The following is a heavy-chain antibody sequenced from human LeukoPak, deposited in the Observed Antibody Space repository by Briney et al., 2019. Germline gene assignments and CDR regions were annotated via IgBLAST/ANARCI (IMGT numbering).Heavy chain of an antibody. CDR1: GGSISSSSYY. D-gene: IGHD3-22*01. V-gene: IGHV4-39*01. CDR3: ARRAYYYDSGGYTQDWFDY. CDR2: IYYSGST. Sequence: SETLSLTCTVSGGSISSSSYYWGWIRQPPGKGLEWIGSIYYSGSTYYNPSLKSRATISVDTSKNQFSLKLSSVTAADTAVYYCARRAYYYDSGGYTQDWFDYWGQGTLVTVSS. J-gene: IGHJ4*02.